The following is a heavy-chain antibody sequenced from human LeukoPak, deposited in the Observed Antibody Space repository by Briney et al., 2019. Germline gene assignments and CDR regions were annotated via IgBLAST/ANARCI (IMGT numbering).Heavy chain of an antibody. Sequence: GASVKDSRKASGYTFTDYYMHWVRQAPGQGVEWMGWINPNSGDTNYAQNFQGRVTMTRDTSLNTAYMELSRLRYDDTAVYYCARDGSFDYWGQGTLVTVSS. J-gene: IGHJ4*02. CDR2: INPNSGDT. D-gene: IGHD5-12*01. CDR1: GYTFTDYY. CDR3: ARDGSFDY. V-gene: IGHV1-2*02.